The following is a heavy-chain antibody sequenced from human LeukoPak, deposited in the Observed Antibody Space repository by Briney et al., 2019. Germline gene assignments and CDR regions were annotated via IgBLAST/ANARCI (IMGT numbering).Heavy chain of an antibody. CDR1: GFTFSSYA. V-gene: IGHV3-23*01. CDR2: ISGSGDYR. CDR3: AKDTRIQLWLGLQN. D-gene: IGHD5-18*01. Sequence: SGGSLRLSCAASGFTFSSYAMTWVRQAPGKGLEWVPAISGSGDYRYYTDSVKGRFTISGDNSKSTLYLQMDSLRAEDTAIYYCAKDTRIQLWLGLQNWGQGTLVTVSS. J-gene: IGHJ1*01.